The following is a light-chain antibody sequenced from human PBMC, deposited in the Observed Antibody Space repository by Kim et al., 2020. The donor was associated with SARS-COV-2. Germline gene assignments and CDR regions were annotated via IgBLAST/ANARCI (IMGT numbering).Light chain of an antibody. CDR3: QVWESSSDQWF. V-gene: IGLV3-21*01. Sequence: PGMTAKFTCGAKNIGSKRVHWYQQKAGQAPFLVINYDDDRPSGIPERFSGSNSGNTATLTISRVEAGDEADYYCQVWESSSDQWFFGGGTKVTVL. J-gene: IGLJ2*01. CDR2: YDD. CDR1: NIGSKR.